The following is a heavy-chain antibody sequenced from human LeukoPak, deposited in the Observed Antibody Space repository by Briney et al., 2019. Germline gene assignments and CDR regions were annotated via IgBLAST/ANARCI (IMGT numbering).Heavy chain of an antibody. CDR3: ARDRGGPNDAFDI. V-gene: IGHV3-66*01. CDR2: IYSGGST. CDR1: GFTFSRHS. J-gene: IGHJ3*02. D-gene: IGHD4-23*01. Sequence: GGSLRLSCAASGFTFSRHSINWVRQAPGKGLEWVSVIYSGGSTYYADSVKGRFTISRDNSKNTLYLQMNSLRAEDTAVYYCARDRGGPNDAFDIWGQGTMVTVSS.